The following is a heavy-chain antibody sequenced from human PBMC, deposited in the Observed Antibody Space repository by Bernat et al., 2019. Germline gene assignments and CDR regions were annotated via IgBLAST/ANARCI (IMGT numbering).Heavy chain of an antibody. CDR1: GYSFTSYW. J-gene: IGHJ6*02. CDR3: ARRLAAAGRSYYGMDV. Sequence: EVQLVQSGAEVKKPGESLKISCKGSGYSFTSYWIGWVRQMPGKGLEWMGIIYPGDSDTRYSPSFQGQVTISADKSISTAYLQWSSLKASDTAMNYCARRLAAAGRSYYGMDVWGQGTTVTVSS. CDR2: IYPGDSDT. D-gene: IGHD6-13*01. V-gene: IGHV5-51*03.